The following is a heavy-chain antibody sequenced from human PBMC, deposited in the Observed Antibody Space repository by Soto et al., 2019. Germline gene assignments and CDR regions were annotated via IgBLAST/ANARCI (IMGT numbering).Heavy chain of an antibody. CDR1: GGSFSGYY. V-gene: IGHV4-34*01. Sequence: PSETLSLTCAVYGGSFSGYYWSWIRQPPGKGLEWIGEINHSGSTNYNPSLKSRVTISVDTSKNQFSLKLSSVTAADTAVYYCARGAGSSDAFDIWGQGTMVT. D-gene: IGHD3-10*01. J-gene: IGHJ3*02. CDR3: ARGAGSSDAFDI. CDR2: INHSGST.